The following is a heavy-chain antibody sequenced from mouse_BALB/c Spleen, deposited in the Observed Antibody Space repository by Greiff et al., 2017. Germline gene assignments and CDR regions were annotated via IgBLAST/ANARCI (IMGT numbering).Heavy chain of an antibody. J-gene: IGHJ2*01. D-gene: IGHD1-1*01. V-gene: IGHV3-8*02. CDR2: ISYSGST. CDR3: ARTVVARRGFDY. CDR1: GDSITSGY. Sequence: DVKLQESGPSLVKPSQTLSLTCSVTGDSITSGYWNWIRKFPGNKLEYMGYISYSGSTYYNPSLKSRISITRDTSKNQYYLQLNSVITEDTATYYCARTVVARRGFDYWGQGTTLTVSS.